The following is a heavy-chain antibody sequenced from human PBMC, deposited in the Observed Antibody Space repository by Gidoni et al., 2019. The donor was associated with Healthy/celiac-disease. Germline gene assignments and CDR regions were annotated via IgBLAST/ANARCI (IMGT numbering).Heavy chain of an antibody. CDR3: ARSLYSSSRYLFFGY. Sequence: EVQLVESGGGLVQPGGSLRLSCAASGFTFSSYEMNWVRQAPGKGLEWVSYISSSGSTIYYADSVKGRFTISRDNAKNPLYLQMNSLRAEDTAVYYCARSLYSSSRYLFFGYWGQGTLVTVSS. CDR1: GFTFSSYE. J-gene: IGHJ4*02. CDR2: ISSSGSTI. V-gene: IGHV3-48*03. D-gene: IGHD6-13*01.